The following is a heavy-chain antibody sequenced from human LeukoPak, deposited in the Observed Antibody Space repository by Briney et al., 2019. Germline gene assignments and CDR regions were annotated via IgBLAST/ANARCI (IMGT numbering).Heavy chain of an antibody. CDR2: IYHSGST. J-gene: IGHJ6*03. Sequence: SETLSLTCAVSGDSISSGYYWGWIRQPPGKGLEWIGSIYHSGSTYYNPSLKSRVTISVDTSKNQFSLKLSSVTAADTAVYYCARAYCSSTSCYLYYMDVWGKGTTVTVSS. CDR3: ARAYCSSTSCYLYYMDV. D-gene: IGHD2-2*01. V-gene: IGHV4-38-2*01. CDR1: GDSISSGYY.